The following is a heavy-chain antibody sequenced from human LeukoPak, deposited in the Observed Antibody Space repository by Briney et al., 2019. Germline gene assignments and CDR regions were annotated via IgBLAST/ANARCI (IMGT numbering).Heavy chain of an antibody. CDR3: ARVGYYDSSNYYAYFKY. CDR2: ISSGSSYI. CDR1: GFSFDTHS. J-gene: IGHJ1*01. Sequence: GGSLRLSCAASGFSFDTHSMNWVRQSPGKGLEWVSSISSGSSYIHYADAMKGRFTISRDNAKNTLYLQMNSLRVEDTAVYYCARVGYYDSSNYYAYFKYWGQGTLVTVSS. V-gene: IGHV3-21*01. D-gene: IGHD3-22*01.